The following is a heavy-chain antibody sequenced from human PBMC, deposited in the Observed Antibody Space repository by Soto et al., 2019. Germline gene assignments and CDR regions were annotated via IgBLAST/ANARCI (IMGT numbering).Heavy chain of an antibody. Sequence: QVQLVESGGGVVQPGRSLRLSCAASGFTFSSYGMHWVRQAPGKGLEWVAVIWYDGSNKYYADSVKGRFTISRDNSKNPLYLQMNSLRAEDTAVYYCARGGGPYCGGDCYYPLGYWGQGTLVTVSS. V-gene: IGHV3-33*01. CDR3: ARGGGPYCGGDCYYPLGY. CDR1: GFTFSSYG. J-gene: IGHJ4*02. CDR2: IWYDGSNK. D-gene: IGHD2-21*02.